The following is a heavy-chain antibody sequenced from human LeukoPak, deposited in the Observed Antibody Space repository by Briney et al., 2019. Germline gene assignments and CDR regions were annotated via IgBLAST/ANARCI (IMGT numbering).Heavy chain of an antibody. D-gene: IGHD5-18*01. Sequence: ASVKVSCKASGYTFTGYYMHWVRQAPGQGLEWMGIINPGGGSTSYAQKFQGRVTMTRDMSTSTVYMELSSLRSEDTAVYYCALIEYSYGYVDYWGQGTLVTVSS. CDR2: INPGGGST. CDR3: ALIEYSYGYVDY. V-gene: IGHV1-46*01. CDR1: GYTFTGYY. J-gene: IGHJ4*02.